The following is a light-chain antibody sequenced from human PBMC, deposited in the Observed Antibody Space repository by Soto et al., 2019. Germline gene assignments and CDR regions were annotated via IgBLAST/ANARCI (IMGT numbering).Light chain of an antibody. Sequence: EIVMTQSPVTLSVSPGERATLSCRASQSVSSNLAWYQQKPGQAPRLLIYGTSTRATDIPARFSGSGSGTEFTLTISSLQSEDFAVYYCQQYHNHWTFGQGTKVEIQ. V-gene: IGKV3-15*01. CDR3: QQYHNHWT. CDR1: QSVSSN. J-gene: IGKJ1*01. CDR2: GTS.